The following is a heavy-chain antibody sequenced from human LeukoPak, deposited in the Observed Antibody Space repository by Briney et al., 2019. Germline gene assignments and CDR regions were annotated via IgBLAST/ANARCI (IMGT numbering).Heavy chain of an antibody. Sequence: GGSLRLSCAASGFTFSSYGMHWVRQAPGKGLEWVAVISYDGSNKYYADSVKGRFTISRDNSKNTLYLQMNSLRAEDTAVYYCARDGYNWVFDYWGQGTLVTVSS. CDR2: ISYDGSNK. V-gene: IGHV3-30*03. CDR1: GFTFSSYG. J-gene: IGHJ4*02. D-gene: IGHD5-24*01. CDR3: ARDGYNWVFDY.